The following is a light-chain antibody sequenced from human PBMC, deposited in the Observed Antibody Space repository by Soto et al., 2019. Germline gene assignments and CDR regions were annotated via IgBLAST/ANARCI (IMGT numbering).Light chain of an antibody. CDR2: DAS. CDR3: QQRSNWPIT. J-gene: IGKJ5*01. V-gene: IGKV3-11*01. CDR1: QSVSSY. Sequence: EIVLTQSLAPLSLSPGERATLSCRASQSVSSYLAWYQQKPGQAPRLLIYDASNRATGIPARFSGSGSGTDFTLTISRLEPEDFAVYYCQQRSNWPITFGQGTRLEIK.